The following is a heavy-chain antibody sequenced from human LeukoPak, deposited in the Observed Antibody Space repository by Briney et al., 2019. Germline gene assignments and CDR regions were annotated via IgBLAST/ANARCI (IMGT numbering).Heavy chain of an antibody. D-gene: IGHD6-13*01. CDR2: ITGTSGRT. V-gene: IGHV3-23*01. CDR1: GLIFSNFA. CDR3: AKDHVNAGRLDY. J-gene: IGHJ4*02. Sequence: GGSLRLSCEVSGLIFSNFAMAWVRQAPGKGLEWLSLITGTSGRTYYAASVKGRFTISRDNSKNTVYLQMDNLRPKDTALYYCAKDHVNAGRLDYWGQGTPVTVSS.